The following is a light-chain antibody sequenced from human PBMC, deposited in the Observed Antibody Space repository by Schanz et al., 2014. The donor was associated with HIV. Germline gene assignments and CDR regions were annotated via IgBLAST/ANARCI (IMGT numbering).Light chain of an antibody. Sequence: QSALTQPASVSGSPGQSITISCTGTSRDVGRYNLASWYQQHPGKAPKLMISEVTKRPSGVSSRFSGSKSANTASLAISGLQADDEGDYYCTSYTTNRTVAFGGGTKVTVL. CDR3: TSYTTNRTVA. CDR2: EVT. V-gene: IGLV2-14*02. J-gene: IGLJ3*02. CDR1: SRDVGRYNL.